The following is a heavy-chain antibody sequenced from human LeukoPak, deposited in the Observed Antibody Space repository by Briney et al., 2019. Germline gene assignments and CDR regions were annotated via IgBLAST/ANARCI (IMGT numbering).Heavy chain of an antibody. J-gene: IGHJ5*02. CDR2: INHIFGTA. CDR1: RGTLSSYV. D-gene: IGHD4-17*01. CDR3: ASHDYGDYGWFDP. Sequence: ASVKDSCKASRGTLSSYVISSVRPAPGQGLEWMGRINHIFGTANYAQKFQGRVTITTDESTSIADMELSSLRSEDTAVYYCASHDYGDYGWFDPWGQGTQVTVCS. V-gene: IGHV1-69*05.